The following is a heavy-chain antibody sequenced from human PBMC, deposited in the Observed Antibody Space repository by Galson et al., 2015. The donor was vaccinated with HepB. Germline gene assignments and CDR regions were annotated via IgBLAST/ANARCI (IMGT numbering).Heavy chain of an antibody. CDR3: TITELDPLSYYQPRGLDY. V-gene: IGHV3-73*01. J-gene: IGHJ4*02. Sequence: SLRLSCAASGFTFSGSAMHWVRQASGKGLEWVGRIRSKANSYATAYAASVKGRFTISRDDSKNTAYLQMNSLKTEDTAVYYCTITELDPLSYYQPRGLDYWGQGTLVTVSS. D-gene: IGHD3-10*01. CDR1: GFTFSGSA. CDR2: IRSKANSYAT.